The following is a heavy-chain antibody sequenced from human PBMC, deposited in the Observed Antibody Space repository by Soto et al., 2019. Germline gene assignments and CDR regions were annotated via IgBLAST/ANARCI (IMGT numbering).Heavy chain of an antibody. CDR1: GYTFITYG. J-gene: IGHJ4*02. D-gene: IGHD6-19*01. V-gene: IGHV1-18*01. CDR2: ISPYNGNT. CDR3: ARHGSGWDY. Sequence: ASVKVSCKASGYTFITYGISRVRQAPGQRLEWMGWISPYNGNTKYAQEFQGRVTLTRDTSASTAYMELSSLRSEDTAVYYCARHGSGWDYWGQGTLVTVSS.